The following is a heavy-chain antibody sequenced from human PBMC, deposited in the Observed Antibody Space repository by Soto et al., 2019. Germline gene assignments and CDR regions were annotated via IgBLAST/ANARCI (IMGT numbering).Heavy chain of an antibody. Sequence: SETLSLTCAVSGYSISSSNWWGWIRQPPGKGLEWIGYIYYSGTTYYTPSLKSRVTMSVDTSKNQFSLKLTSVTAADTAVYYCARDKITGIFDYWGQGTLVTVSS. J-gene: IGHJ4*02. CDR3: ARDKITGIFDY. D-gene: IGHD2-8*02. CDR2: IYYSGTT. V-gene: IGHV4-28*03. CDR1: GYSISSSNW.